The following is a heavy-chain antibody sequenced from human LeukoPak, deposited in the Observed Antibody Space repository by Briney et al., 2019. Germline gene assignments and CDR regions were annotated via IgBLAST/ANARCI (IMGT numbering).Heavy chain of an antibody. D-gene: IGHD5-18*01. CDR3: AREWILGYSYGYY. Sequence: GASVKVSCEASGYTFTGYYMHWVRQAPGQGLEWMGWINPNSGGTNYAQKFQGRVTMTRDTSISTAYMELSRLRSDDTAVYYCAREWILGYSYGYYWGQGTLVTVSS. CDR1: GYTFTGYY. J-gene: IGHJ4*02. V-gene: IGHV1-2*02. CDR2: INPNSGGT.